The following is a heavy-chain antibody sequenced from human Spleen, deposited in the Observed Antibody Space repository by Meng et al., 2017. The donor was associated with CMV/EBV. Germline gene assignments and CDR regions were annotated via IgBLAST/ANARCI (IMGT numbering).Heavy chain of an antibody. J-gene: IGHJ4*02. Sequence: GGSLRLSCAASGFTVSSNYMSWVRQAPGKGLEWVSVIYSGGSTYYADSVKGRFTVSRDNSKNTLYLQMNSLRVEDTALYYCAKAFSASWYREYYDDWGQGTLVTVSS. D-gene: IGHD2-2*01. V-gene: IGHV3-53*01. CDR3: AKAFSASWYREYYDD. CDR1: GFTVSSNY. CDR2: IYSGGST.